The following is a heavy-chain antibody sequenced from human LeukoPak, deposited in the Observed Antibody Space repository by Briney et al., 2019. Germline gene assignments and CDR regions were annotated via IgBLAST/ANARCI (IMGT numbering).Heavy chain of an antibody. CDR1: GGSFSGYY. J-gene: IGHJ4*02. D-gene: IGHD3-10*01. CDR3: ARGRVLLWFGESLKYYFDY. V-gene: IGHV4-34*01. CDR2: INHSGST. Sequence: PSETLSLTCAVYGGSFSGYYWSWIRQPPGKGLEWIGEINHSGSTNYNPSLKSRVTISVDTSKNQFSLKLSSVTAADTAVYYCARGRVLLWFGESLKYYFDYGGQGTLVTVSS.